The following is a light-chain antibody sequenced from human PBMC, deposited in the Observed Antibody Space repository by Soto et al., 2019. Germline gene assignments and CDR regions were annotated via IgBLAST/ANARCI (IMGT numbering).Light chain of an antibody. CDR3: QQYNNWPA. J-gene: IGKJ1*01. CDR2: CAS. V-gene: IGKV3-15*01. Sequence: EIVMTQSPATLSVSPGERATLSCRASQSVSSNLAWYQQKPGQAPRLLIYCASTRATGIPARFSGSGSGTEFTLTISSLQSEDFAVYYCQQYNNWPAFGQGTKVEIK. CDR1: QSVSSN.